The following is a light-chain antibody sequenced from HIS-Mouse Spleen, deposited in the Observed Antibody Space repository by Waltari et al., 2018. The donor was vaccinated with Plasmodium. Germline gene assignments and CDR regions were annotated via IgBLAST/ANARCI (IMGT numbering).Light chain of an antibody. CDR3: CSYAGSSTLV. CDR1: SSAVAVYNL. V-gene: IGLV2-23*01. CDR2: EGS. J-gene: IGLJ2*01. Sequence: QSALTQPASVSGSPGQSLTISCTGISSAVAVYNLVSWYQQHPGNAPKLMIYEGSKRPSGVSNRFSGSKSGNTASLTISGLQAEDEADYYCCSYAGSSTLVFGGGTKLTVL.